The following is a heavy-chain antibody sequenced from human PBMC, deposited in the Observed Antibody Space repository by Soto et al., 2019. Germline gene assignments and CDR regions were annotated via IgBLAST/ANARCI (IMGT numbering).Heavy chain of an antibody. V-gene: IGHV3-23*01. J-gene: IGHJ1*01. CDR1: GFIFSNYA. D-gene: IGHD1-26*01. CDR3: ANNPLSTTGGIEYFQH. CDR2: IKNTGGST. Sequence: EVQLLESGGGLVQPGGSLRLSCAASGFIFSNYALSWVRQAPGMRLEWVSSIKNTGGSTYYADSVKGRFTISRDNSKNTLYLNTNSLRAEDTAVYFCANNPLSTTGGIEYFQHWGRGTLVTVSS.